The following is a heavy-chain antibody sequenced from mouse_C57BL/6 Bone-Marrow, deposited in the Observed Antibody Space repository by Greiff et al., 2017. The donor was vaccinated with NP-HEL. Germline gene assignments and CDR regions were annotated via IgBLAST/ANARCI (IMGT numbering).Heavy chain of an antibody. CDR3: ARRGDYDY. Sequence: QVQLQQSGPELVKPGASVKISCKASGYAFSSSWMNWVKQRPGTGLEWIGRIYPGDGDTNYNGKFKGKATLTADKSSSTAYMQLSSLTSEDATVYFCARRGDYDYWGQGTTLTVSS. CDR2: IYPGDGDT. J-gene: IGHJ2*01. CDR1: GYAFSSSW. V-gene: IGHV1-82*01. D-gene: IGHD2-13*01.